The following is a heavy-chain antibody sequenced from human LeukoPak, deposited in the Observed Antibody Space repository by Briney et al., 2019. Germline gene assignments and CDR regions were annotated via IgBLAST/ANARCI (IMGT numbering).Heavy chain of an antibody. V-gene: IGHV1-69*13. Sequence: ASVKVSCKASGYTFTSYGISWVRQAPGQGLEWMGGIIPIFGTANYAQKFQGRVTITADESTSTAYMELSSLRSEDTAVYYCARDLYDYVWGLWGQGTLVTVSS. J-gene: IGHJ4*02. CDR2: IIPIFGTA. CDR3: ARDLYDYVWGL. D-gene: IGHD3-16*01. CDR1: GYTFTSYG.